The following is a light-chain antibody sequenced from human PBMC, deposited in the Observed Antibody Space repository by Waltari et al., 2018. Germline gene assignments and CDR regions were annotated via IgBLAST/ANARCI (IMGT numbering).Light chain of an antibody. J-gene: IGLJ2*01. CDR2: GKN. V-gene: IGLV3-19*01. CDR1: SLRSYY. CDR3: NSRDSSGNHNVV. Sequence: SSELTQDPAVSVALGQTVRITCQGDSLRSYYASWYQQKPGQPPVLVIYGKNNRPSGIPDRFSGSSSGNTASLTITGAQAEDEADYYCNSRDSSGNHNVVFGGGTKLTVL.